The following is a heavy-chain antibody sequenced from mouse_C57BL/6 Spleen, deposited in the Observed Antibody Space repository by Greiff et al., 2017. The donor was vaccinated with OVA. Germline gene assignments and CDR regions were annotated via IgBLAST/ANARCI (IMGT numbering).Heavy chain of an antibody. CDR1: GYTFTSYW. Sequence: QVQLQQPGAELVKPGASVTLSCKASGYTFTSYWMHWVKQRPGRGLEWIGRIDPNSGGTKYNEKFKGKATLTVDKPSSTAYMQLSSLTSEDSAVYYCARSGEWLPYWAMDYWGQGTSVTVSS. J-gene: IGHJ4*01. CDR2: IDPNSGGT. V-gene: IGHV1-72*01. D-gene: IGHD2-2*01. CDR3: ARSGEWLPYWAMDY.